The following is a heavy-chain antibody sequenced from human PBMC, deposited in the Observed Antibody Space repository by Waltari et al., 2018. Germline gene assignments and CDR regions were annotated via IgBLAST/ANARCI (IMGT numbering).Heavy chain of an antibody. CDR2: IYYSGST. Sequence: QLQLQESGPGLVKPSETLSLTCTVSGGSISSSSYYWGWIRQPPGKGLEWIGSIYYSGSTYYNPSLKSRVTISVDTSKNQFSLKLSSVTAADTAVYYCARRNIRAATALLDYWGQGTLVTVSS. CDR1: GGSISSSSYY. CDR3: ARRNIRAATALLDY. V-gene: IGHV4-39*07. J-gene: IGHJ4*02. D-gene: IGHD2-15*01.